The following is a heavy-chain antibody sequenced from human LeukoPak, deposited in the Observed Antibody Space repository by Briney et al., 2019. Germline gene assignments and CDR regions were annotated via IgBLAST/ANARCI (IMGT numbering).Heavy chain of an antibody. CDR3: AREGDGYIYIDC. D-gene: IGHD5-24*01. J-gene: IGHJ4*02. CDR1: GFTFSSYS. V-gene: IGHV3-21*01. CDR2: ISSSSSYI. Sequence: PGGSLRLSCAASGFTFSSYSMNWVRQAPWKGLEWVSSISSSSSYIYYADSVKGRFTISRDNAKNSLYLQMNSLRAEDTAVYYCAREGDGYIYIDCWGQGTLVTFSS.